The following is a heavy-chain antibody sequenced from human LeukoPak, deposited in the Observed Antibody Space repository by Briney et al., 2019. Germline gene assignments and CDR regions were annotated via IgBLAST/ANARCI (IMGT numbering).Heavy chain of an antibody. D-gene: IGHD5-18*01. J-gene: IGHJ6*02. CDR3: ARDGPSGYSYGFYYYYGMDV. V-gene: IGHV1-69*04. Sequence: SVKVSCKASGGTFSSYAISWVRQAPGQGLEWMGRIIPILGIANYAQKFQGRVTITADKSTSTAYMELSSLRSEDTAVYYCARDGPSGYSYGFYYYYGMDVWGQGTTVTVSS. CDR2: IIPILGIA. CDR1: GGTFSSYA.